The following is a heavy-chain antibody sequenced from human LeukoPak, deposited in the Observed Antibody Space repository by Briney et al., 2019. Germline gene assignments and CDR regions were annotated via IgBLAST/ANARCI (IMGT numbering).Heavy chain of an antibody. CDR3: ARDLSKAVTGTGAFDI. D-gene: IGHD6-19*01. J-gene: IGHJ3*02. CDR1: GFTSSTYW. Sequence: PGGSLRLSCEASGFTSSTYWMHWVRQAPGEGLLWVSRLHGDGRDISDTDYADSVKGRFTISRDNAKSTLYLQMNSLRAEDTAVYYCARDLSKAVTGTGAFDIWGQGTMVTVSP. CDR2: LHGDGRDISDT. V-gene: IGHV3-74*01.